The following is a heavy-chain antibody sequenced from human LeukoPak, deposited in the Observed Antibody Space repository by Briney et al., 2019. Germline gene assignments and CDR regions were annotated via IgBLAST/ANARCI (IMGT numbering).Heavy chain of an antibody. V-gene: IGHV3-53*04. CDR1: GFTVSSNY. CDR3: ARSTRRSGGSSWYYYGMDV. Sequence: GGSLRLSCAASGFTVSSNYMSWVRQAPGKGLEWVSVMYSGGSTYYADSVKGRFTISRHNSKNTLYLQMNSLRAEDTAVYYCARSTRRSGGSSWYYYGMDVWGQGTTVTVSS. J-gene: IGHJ6*02. D-gene: IGHD2-15*01. CDR2: MYSGGST.